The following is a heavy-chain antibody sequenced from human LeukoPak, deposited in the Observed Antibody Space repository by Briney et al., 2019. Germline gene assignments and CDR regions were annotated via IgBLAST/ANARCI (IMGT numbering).Heavy chain of an antibody. J-gene: IGHJ4*02. V-gene: IGHV3-74*01. Sequence: GGSLRLSCAASGFTFSSYWMYWVRQIPGKGLVWVSRINRDGSSITYADSVKGRFTISRDNAKNTLYLQMNSLRAEDTAVYYCARGGIVVVPAFGFDYWGQGTLVTVSS. D-gene: IGHD2-2*01. CDR2: INRDGSSI. CDR1: GFTFSSYW. CDR3: ARGGIVVVPAFGFDY.